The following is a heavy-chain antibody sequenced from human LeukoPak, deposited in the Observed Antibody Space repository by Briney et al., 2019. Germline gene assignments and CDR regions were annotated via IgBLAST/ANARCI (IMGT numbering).Heavy chain of an antibody. D-gene: IGHD2-15*01. CDR3: AKLYCSGGSCYLFYFDY. J-gene: IGHJ4*02. CDR2: ISGSGGST. Sequence: GSLRLSCAASGFTFSSYAMSWVRQAPGKGLEWVSAISGSGGSTYYADSVKGRFTISRDNSKNTLYLQMNSLRAEDTAVYYCAKLYCSGGSCYLFYFDYWGQGTLVTVSS. CDR1: GFTFSSYA. V-gene: IGHV3-23*01.